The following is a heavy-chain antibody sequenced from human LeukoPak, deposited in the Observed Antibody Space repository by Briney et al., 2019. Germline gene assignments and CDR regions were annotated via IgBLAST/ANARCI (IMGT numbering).Heavy chain of an antibody. CDR2: ISFDGTTE. D-gene: IGHD3-10*01. CDR3: AKGKDLYGALDI. CDR1: GFTVSTSV. V-gene: IGHV3-30*18. J-gene: IGHJ3*02. Sequence: GNSLRLSCAASGFTVSTSVMHWVRQAPGKGLDWAAIISFDGTTEYYADSVKGRFTISRDTSKNTLFLQMDSLRVEDTAVYYCAKGKDLYGALDIWGQGTMVTVSS.